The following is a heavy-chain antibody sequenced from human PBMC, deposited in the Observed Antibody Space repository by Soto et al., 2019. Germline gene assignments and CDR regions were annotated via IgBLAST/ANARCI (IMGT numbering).Heavy chain of an antibody. Sequence: ASVKVSCKASGYTFTGYYMHWVRQAPGQGLEWMGWINPNSGGTNYAQKFQGRVTMTRDTSISTASMELSRLRSDDTAVYYCARGGRYSSSTSCDYYYGMDVWGQGTPVTVSS. J-gene: IGHJ6*02. CDR1: GYTFTGYY. V-gene: IGHV1-2*02. CDR3: ARGGRYSSSTSCDYYYGMDV. D-gene: IGHD2-2*01. CDR2: INPNSGGT.